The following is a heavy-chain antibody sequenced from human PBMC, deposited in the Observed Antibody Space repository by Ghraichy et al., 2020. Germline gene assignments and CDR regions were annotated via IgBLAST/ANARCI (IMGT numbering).Heavy chain of an antibody. J-gene: IGHJ6*03. CDR1: GGSISSGGYY. CDR3: ARVVPSDYYYYYMDV. V-gene: IGHV4-31*03. D-gene: IGHD4/OR15-4a*01. CDR2: IYYSGST. Sequence: SETLSLTCTVSGGSISSGGYYWSWIRQHPGKGLEWIGYIYYSGSTYYNPSLKSRVTISVDTSKNQFSLKLSSVTAADTAVYYCARVVPSDYYYYYMDVWGKGTTVTVSS.